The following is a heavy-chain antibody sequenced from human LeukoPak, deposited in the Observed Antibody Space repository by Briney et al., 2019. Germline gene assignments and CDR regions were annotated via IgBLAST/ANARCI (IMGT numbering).Heavy chain of an antibody. J-gene: IGHJ4*02. CDR1: GFTFSTTA. Sequence: GGSLRLSCAASGFTFSTTAMGWVRQAPGKGLEWLSVISGSGDNTVMSGSGENTYYADSVKGRFTISRDNSKNTLYLQMNSLRVEDTAVYYCAKDRAIFGVVIIRYRPNFDYWGQGTLVTVSS. D-gene: IGHD3-3*01. CDR2: ISGSGDNTVMSGSGENT. V-gene: IGHV3-23*01. CDR3: AKDRAIFGVVIIRYRPNFDY.